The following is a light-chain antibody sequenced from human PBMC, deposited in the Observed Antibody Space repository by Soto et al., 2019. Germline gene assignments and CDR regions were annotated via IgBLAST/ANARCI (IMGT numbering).Light chain of an antibody. Sequence: IVLTQSPGTLSLSPGERATLSCRASQSVRSRYLAWYQQKVGQAPRLLIYGASGRATGIPDRFSGSGSGTDFTLTISRLEPEDFAVYYCQQYGDSPWTFGQGTKVEIK. CDR1: QSVRSRY. J-gene: IGKJ1*01. CDR3: QQYGDSPWT. V-gene: IGKV3-20*01. CDR2: GAS.